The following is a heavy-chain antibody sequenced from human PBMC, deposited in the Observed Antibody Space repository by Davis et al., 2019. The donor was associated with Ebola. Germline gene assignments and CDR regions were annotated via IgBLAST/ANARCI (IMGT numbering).Heavy chain of an antibody. CDR1: GFTVSSNY. J-gene: IGHJ3*02. CDR3: TRVEVGRYGAFDI. D-gene: IGHD2-21*01. V-gene: IGHV3-53*01. Sequence: GESLKISCAASGFTVSSNYMSWVRQAPGKGLEWVSVIYSGGSTSYADSVKGRFTISRDSAKNTVYLQMNSLRAEDTAVYYCTRVEVGRYGAFDIWGQGAMVTVSS. CDR2: IYSGGST.